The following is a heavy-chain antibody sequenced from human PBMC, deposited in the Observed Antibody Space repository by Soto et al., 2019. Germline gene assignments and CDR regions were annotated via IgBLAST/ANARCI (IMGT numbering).Heavy chain of an antibody. CDR1: GFTFSTYG. CDR3: ANVFLIAQGGVQY. D-gene: IGHD6-13*01. CDR2: ISHDGSNK. Sequence: QVQLVESGGGVVQPGRSLRLSCAASGFTFSTYGMHWVRQAPGKGLEWVAVISHDGSNKYYADSVKGRFTISRDNSKNTLYLQMNSLRAEDTAVYYCANVFLIAQGGVQYWGQGTLVTVSS. V-gene: IGHV3-30*18. J-gene: IGHJ4*02.